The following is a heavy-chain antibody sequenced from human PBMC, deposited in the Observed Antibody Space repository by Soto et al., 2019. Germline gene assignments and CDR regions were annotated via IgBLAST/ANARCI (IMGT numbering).Heavy chain of an antibody. CDR1: GFIFSSYS. J-gene: IGHJ4*02. V-gene: IGHV3-21*01. Sequence: GGSLRLSCAASGFIFSSYSMNWVRQAPGKGLEWVSSVSSSSSYIYYADSLKGRFTISRDNAKNSLYLQMNSLRVEDAAVYYCARGGDSSGSWPRYWGQGTLVTVSS. CDR2: VSSSSSYI. D-gene: IGHD3-22*01. CDR3: ARGGDSSGSWPRY.